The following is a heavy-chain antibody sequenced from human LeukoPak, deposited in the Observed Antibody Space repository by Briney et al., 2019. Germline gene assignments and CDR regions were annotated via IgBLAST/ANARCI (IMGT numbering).Heavy chain of an antibody. Sequence: GGSLRLSCAASGFTFRSYAMSWVRQAPGKGLEWVTAISGSGGSTYYADSVKGRFTISRDNPKNTLYLQVNSLRAEDTAVYYCAKNTIVFRGTFDYWGQGTLVTVSS. V-gene: IGHV3-23*01. CDR1: GFTFRSYA. D-gene: IGHD2-21*01. J-gene: IGHJ4*02. CDR3: AKNTIVFRGTFDY. CDR2: ISGSGGST.